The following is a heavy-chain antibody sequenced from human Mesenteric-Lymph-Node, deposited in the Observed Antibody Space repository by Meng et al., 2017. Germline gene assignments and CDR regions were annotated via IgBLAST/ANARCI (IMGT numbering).Heavy chain of an antibody. D-gene: IGHD3-10*01. Sequence: GESLKISCAASGFYFNNAWMSWVRQAPGKGLEWVGRIKSNVDGGTTDYAAPVNGRFTISRDDSKNTLYLQMTSLNTEDTGIYYCTTYMLRGGVFYGMDVWGQGTTVTVSS. CDR1: GFYFNNAW. CDR3: TTYMLRGGVFYGMDV. V-gene: IGHV3-15*01. CDR2: IKSNVDGGTT. J-gene: IGHJ6*02.